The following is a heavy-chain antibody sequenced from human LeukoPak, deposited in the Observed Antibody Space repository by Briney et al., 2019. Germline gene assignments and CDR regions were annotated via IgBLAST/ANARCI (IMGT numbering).Heavy chain of an antibody. V-gene: IGHV3-64*01. D-gene: IGHD1-20*01. CDR2: IDPNGKTS. CDR3: AAQGTLTGAYDS. CDR1: GFTFSSCV. J-gene: IGHJ5*01. Sequence: GGSLRLSCAASGFTFSSCVMLWVRQAPGRGLEYVSSIDPNGKTSYYTNSVKGRFTISRDNSNNMLYLQMGSLTSEDMAVYYCAAQGTLTGAYDSWGQGTLVTVSS.